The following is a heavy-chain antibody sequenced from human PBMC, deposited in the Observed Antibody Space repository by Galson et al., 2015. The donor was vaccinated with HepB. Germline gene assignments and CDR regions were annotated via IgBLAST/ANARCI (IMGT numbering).Heavy chain of an antibody. V-gene: IGHV1-69*04. CDR1: GGTFSSYA. D-gene: IGHD6-19*01. Sequence: SVKVSCKASGGTFSSYAISWVRQAPGQGLEWMGRIVPILGIANYAQKFQGRVTITADKSTSTAYMELSSLRSEDTAVYYCARESAGGSSGWLDYWGQGTLVTVSS. J-gene: IGHJ4*02. CDR3: ARESAGGSSGWLDY. CDR2: IVPILGIA.